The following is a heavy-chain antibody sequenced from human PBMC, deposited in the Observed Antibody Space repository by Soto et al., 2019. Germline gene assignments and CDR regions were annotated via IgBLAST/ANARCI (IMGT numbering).Heavy chain of an antibody. CDR2: ISGSGGTT. J-gene: IGHJ4*02. Sequence: EVKLLESGGGLVQPGGSLRLSCAASGITFSSYAMSWVRQAPGKGLEWVSGISGSGGTTYYADSVKGRFTTSRDNSKNTLYLQMNSLRAEDTAVYYCAKEDIVVVPAAADHWGQGTLVTVSS. CDR1: GITFSSYA. V-gene: IGHV3-23*01. CDR3: AKEDIVVVPAAADH. D-gene: IGHD2-2*01.